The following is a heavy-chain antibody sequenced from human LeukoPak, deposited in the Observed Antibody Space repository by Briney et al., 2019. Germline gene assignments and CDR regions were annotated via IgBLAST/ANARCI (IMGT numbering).Heavy chain of an antibody. V-gene: IGHV3-7*01. Sequence: SGASLRLSCAASGFTFNSYWMSWVRQAPGKGLEWVANIKQDGSEKSYVGSVKGRFTISRDNAKNSLYLQMNSLRDEDTAVYYCARDGTAAGLYFDLWGQGTLVTVSS. J-gene: IGHJ4*01. CDR2: IKQDGSEK. D-gene: IGHD6-13*01. CDR1: GFTFNSYW. CDR3: ARDGTAAGLYFDL.